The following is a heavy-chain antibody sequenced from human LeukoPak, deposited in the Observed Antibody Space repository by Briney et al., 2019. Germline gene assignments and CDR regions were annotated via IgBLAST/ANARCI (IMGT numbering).Heavy chain of an antibody. Sequence: ASVKVSCKASGYTFTGYYMHWVRQAPGQGLEWMGWINPNSGGANYAQKFQGRVTMTRDTSISTAYMELSRLRSDDTAVYYCARDRRVVVVAATNKGFDYWGQGTLVTVSS. CDR3: ARDRRVVVVAATNKGFDY. J-gene: IGHJ4*02. D-gene: IGHD2-15*01. V-gene: IGHV1-2*02. CDR2: INPNSGGA. CDR1: GYTFTGYY.